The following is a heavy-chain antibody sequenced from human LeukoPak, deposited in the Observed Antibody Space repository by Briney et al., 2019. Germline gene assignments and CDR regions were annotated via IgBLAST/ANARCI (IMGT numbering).Heavy chain of an antibody. CDR1: GFTFSNYW. J-gene: IGHJ4*02. Sequence: GGSLRLSRAASGFTFSNYWMTWVRQAPGKGLEWVANIKQDESEKYYVDSVKGRFTISRDNAKNSLYLQMNSLRAEDTAVYYCARDRDGPDYWGQGTLVTVSS. D-gene: IGHD5-24*01. CDR3: ARDRDGPDY. V-gene: IGHV3-7*01. CDR2: IKQDESEK.